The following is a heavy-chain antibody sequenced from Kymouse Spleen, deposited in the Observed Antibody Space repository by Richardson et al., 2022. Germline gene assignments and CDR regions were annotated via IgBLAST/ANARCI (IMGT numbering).Heavy chain of an antibody. J-gene: IGHJ6*02. CDR1: GGSISSSSYY. V-gene: IGHV4-39*01. D-gene: IGHD2-2*02. Sequence: QLQLQESGPGLVKPSETLSLTCTVSGGSISSSSYYWGWIRQPPGKGLEWIGSIYYSGSTYYNPSLKSRVTISVDTSKNQFSLKLSSVTAADTAVYYCARIVVVPAAAYYYYYGMDVWGQGTTVTVSS. CDR2: IYYSGST. CDR3: ARIVVVPAAAYYYYYGMDV.